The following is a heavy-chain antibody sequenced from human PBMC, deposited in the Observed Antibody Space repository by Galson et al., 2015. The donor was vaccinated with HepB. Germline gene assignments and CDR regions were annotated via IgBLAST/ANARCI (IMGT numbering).Heavy chain of an antibody. CDR2: ISYDRSNK. J-gene: IGHJ4*02. D-gene: IGHD6-13*01. V-gene: IGHV3-30*18. CDR1: GFTFSSYG. CDR3: AKGSSGSSWTLGDY. Sequence: SLRLSCAASGFTFSSYGMHWVRQAPGKRLEWVAVISYDRSNKYYADSVKGRFTISRDNSKNTLYLQMNSLRAEDTAVYYCAKGSSGSSWTLGDYWGQGTLVTVSS.